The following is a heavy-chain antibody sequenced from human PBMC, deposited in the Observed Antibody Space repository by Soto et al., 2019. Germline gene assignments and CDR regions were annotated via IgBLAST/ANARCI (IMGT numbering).Heavy chain of an antibody. J-gene: IGHJ6*02. Sequence: GGSLRLSCAASGFAFSSYGIHWVRQAPGKGLEWVAVISHDGSIYSYADSVAGRLDISRDNSKSMVYVDMISLRPDDTAVYYCAKEVGASGTAVLGFFYYGVDVWGQGTTVTVSS. CDR1: GFAFSSYG. CDR2: ISHDGSIY. D-gene: IGHD6-19*01. CDR3: AKEVGASGTAVLGFFYYGVDV. V-gene: IGHV3-30*18.